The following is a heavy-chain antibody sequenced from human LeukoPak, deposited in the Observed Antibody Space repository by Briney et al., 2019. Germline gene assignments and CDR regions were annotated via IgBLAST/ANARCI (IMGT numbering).Heavy chain of an antibody. V-gene: IGHV3-53*01. CDR3: ARKTDSSGSGDY. D-gene: IGHD3-22*01. J-gene: IGHJ4*02. Sequence: GGSLRLSCAASGFTVSSNYMSWVRQAPGKGLEWVSVIYSRGGTYYADSVQGRFTISRDASKNTLFLQMNSLRADDTAVYYCARKTDSSGSGDYWGQGTLVTVSS. CDR2: IYSRGGT. CDR1: GFTVSSNY.